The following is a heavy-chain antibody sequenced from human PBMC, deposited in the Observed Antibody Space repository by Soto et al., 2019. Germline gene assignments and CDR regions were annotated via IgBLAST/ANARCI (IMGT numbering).Heavy chain of an antibody. CDR1: GGSFSGYY. V-gene: IGHV4-34*01. D-gene: IGHD6-13*01. Sequence: SETLSLTCAVYGGSFSGYYWSWIRQPPGKGLEWIGEINHSGSTNYNPSLKSRVTISVDTSKNQFSLKLNSVTAADTAVYYCAREDSAGTLYGMDVWGQGTTVTVSS. J-gene: IGHJ6*02. CDR2: INHSGST. CDR3: AREDSAGTLYGMDV.